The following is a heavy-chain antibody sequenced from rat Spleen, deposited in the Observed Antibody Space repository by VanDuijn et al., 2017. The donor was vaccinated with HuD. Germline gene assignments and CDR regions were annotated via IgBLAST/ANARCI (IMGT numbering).Heavy chain of an antibody. CDR1: GFTFSDYG. CDR3: TRGYVMDA. Sequence: EVQLVESDGGLVQPGRSLKLSCAASGFTFSDYGMAWVRQGPTKGLEWVATISYGDRSGHSSTYYRDSVKGRFTISRDNAKTTLYLQMDSLRSEDTATYYCTRGYVMDAWGQGASVTVSS. V-gene: IGHV5-29*01. CDR2: ISYGDRSGHSST. J-gene: IGHJ4*01.